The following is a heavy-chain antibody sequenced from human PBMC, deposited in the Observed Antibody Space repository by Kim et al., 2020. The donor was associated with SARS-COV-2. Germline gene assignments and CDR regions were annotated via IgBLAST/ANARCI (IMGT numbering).Heavy chain of an antibody. J-gene: IGHJ4*02. D-gene: IGHD2-2*01. CDR1: GFTFRSYA. CDR2: ISGSGDST. V-gene: IGHV3-23*01. Sequence: GGSLRLSCAASGFTFRSYAMSWVRQAAGKGLEWVSTISGSGDSTYYADSVKGRFTISRDNSKNTLYLQMNSLRAEDTAVYFCAKGLCSSTSCKYYFDYWGQGTLVTVSS. CDR3: AKGLCSSTSCKYYFDY.